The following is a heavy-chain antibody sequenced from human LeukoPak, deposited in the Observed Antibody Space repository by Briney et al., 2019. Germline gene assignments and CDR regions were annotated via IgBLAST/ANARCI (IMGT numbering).Heavy chain of an antibody. D-gene: IGHD5-18*01. CDR1: GGSFSDYR. CDR2: INHSGST. V-gene: IGHV4-34*01. J-gene: IGHJ4*02. Sequence: SETLSLTCAVYGGSFSDYRWSWIRQPPGKGLEWIGEINHSGSTNYNPSLTSRVTISVDTSKNQFSLKLSSVTAADTAVYYCASPLPAYTAMVTGFDYWGQGTLVTVSS. CDR3: ASPLPAYTAMVTGFDY.